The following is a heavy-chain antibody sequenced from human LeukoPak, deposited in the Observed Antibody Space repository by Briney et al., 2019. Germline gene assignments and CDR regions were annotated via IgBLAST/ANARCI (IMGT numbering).Heavy chain of an antibody. CDR2: INHSGIT. V-gene: IGHV4-39*07. Sequence: SETLSLTCTVSGGSISSSSYYWGWIRQPPGKGLEWIGEINHSGITNYNPSLKSRLTISVDTSKNQFYLKLSSVTAADTAVYYCARGGFTILGVVTRPYYFDYWGQGTLVTVSS. D-gene: IGHD3-3*01. CDR3: ARGGFTILGVVTRPYYFDY. CDR1: GGSISSSSYY. J-gene: IGHJ4*02.